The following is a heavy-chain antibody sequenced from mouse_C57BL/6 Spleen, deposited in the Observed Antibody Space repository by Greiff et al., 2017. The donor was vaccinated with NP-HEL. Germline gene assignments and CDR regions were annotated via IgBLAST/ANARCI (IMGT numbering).Heavy chain of an antibody. V-gene: IGHV1-22*01. J-gene: IGHJ2*01. CDR1: GYTFTDYN. D-gene: IGHD2-3*01. CDR2: INPNNGGT. CDR3: ARFWWLLHYFDY. Sequence: EVQLQESGPELVKPGASVKMSCKASGYTFTDYNMHWVKQSHGKSLEWIGYINPNNGGTSYNQKFKGKATLTVNKSSSTAYMELRSLTSEDSAVYYCARFWWLLHYFDYWGQGTTLTVSS.